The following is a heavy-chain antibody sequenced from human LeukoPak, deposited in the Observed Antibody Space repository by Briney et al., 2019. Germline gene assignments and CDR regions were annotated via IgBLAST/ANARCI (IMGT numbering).Heavy chain of an antibody. J-gene: IGHJ4*02. Sequence: GASVKVSCKASGYTFINYDINWVRQATGQGLEWMGCINPNSTNTDSAQKFQGRVTMTTDTSTSTAYMELRSLRPDDTVVYYCARVAPHRRLSSGWYYFDYWGQGTLVTVSS. D-gene: IGHD6-19*01. CDR3: ARVAPHRRLSSGWYYFDY. CDR2: INPNSTNT. V-gene: IGHV1-8*01. CDR1: GYTFINYD.